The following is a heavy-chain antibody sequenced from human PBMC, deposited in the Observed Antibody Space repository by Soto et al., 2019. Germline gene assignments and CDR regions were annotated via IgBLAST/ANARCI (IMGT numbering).Heavy chain of an antibody. J-gene: IGHJ4*02. V-gene: IGHV4-59*01. CDR1: GGPISSYY. CDR3: ARVYGYYFDY. D-gene: IGHD3-10*01. Sequence: SETLSLTCTVSGGPISSYYWSWIRQPPGKGLEWIGYIYYSGSTNYNPSLKSRVTISVDTSKNQFSLKLSSVTAADTAVYYCARVYGYYFDYWGQGTLVTVSS. CDR2: IYYSGST.